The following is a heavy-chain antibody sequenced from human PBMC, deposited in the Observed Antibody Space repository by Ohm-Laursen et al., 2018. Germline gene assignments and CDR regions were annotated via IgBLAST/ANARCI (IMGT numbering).Heavy chain of an antibody. V-gene: IGHV1-8*01. D-gene: IGHD4-23*01. CDR2: MNPNSGNT. Sequence: ASVKVSCKASGYTFTSYDINWVRQATGQGLEWMGWMNPNSGNTGYAQKFQGRVTMTTDTSTSTAYMELRSLRSDDTAVYYCARDASLTTVVTPIDYWGQGTLVTVSS. J-gene: IGHJ4*02. CDR3: ARDASLTTVVTPIDY. CDR1: GYTFTSYD.